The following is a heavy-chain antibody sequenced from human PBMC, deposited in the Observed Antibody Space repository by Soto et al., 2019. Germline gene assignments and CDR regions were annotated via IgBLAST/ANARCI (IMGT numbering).Heavy chain of an antibody. Sequence: PGESLKISCKVSGYSFTSYWIGWVRQTPGIGLEWIGIIYPGDSDTRYSPSFQGQVTISADASTNTAFLQWRTLEASDSAIYYCARQRDAIMFKTFEYHKHGLDFWSQGTTVTVSS. D-gene: IGHD3-10*02. V-gene: IGHV5-51*01. J-gene: IGHJ6*02. CDR1: GYSFTSYW. CDR2: IYPGDSDT. CDR3: ARQRDAIMFKTFEYHKHGLDF.